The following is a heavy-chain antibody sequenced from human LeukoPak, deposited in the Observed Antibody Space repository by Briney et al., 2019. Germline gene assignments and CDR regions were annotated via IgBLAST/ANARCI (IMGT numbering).Heavy chain of an antibody. CDR3: AKGAQYDFWTGDTLEYFDV. J-gene: IGHJ4*02. CDR2: ISASGSST. D-gene: IGHD3-3*01. CDR1: GFTFTSYA. Sequence: PGGSLRLSCAASGFTFTSYAMNWVRQAPGKGLEWVSFISASGSSTHYADSVKGRFTISRDNSNNTLYLQINSLRAEDTAAYYCAKGAQYDFWTGDTLEYFDVWGKGTLVTVSS. V-gene: IGHV3-23*01.